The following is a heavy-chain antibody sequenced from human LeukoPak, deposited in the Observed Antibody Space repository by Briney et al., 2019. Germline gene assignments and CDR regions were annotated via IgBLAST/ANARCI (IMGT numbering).Heavy chain of an antibody. V-gene: IGHV4-59*01. CDR2: IYYSGST. CDR3: ARDYGDY. Sequence: SETLSVTCTVSGGSISSYYWSWIRQPPGKGLEWIGYIYYSGSTNYNPSLKSRVTISVDTSKNHFSLKLSSVTAADTAVYYCARDYGDYWGQGTLVTVSS. CDR1: GGSISSYY. D-gene: IGHD4-17*01. J-gene: IGHJ4*02.